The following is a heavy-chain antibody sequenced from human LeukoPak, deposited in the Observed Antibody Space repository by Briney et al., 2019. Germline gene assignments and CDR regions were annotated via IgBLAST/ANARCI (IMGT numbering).Heavy chain of an antibody. Sequence: GESLKISCKGSGYNFTTFWIGWVRQMPGKGLEWMGIIYPGDSDTRYSPSFQGQVTISADKSISTAYLQWSSLKASDTAMYYCARTSGAWKDYFDYWGQGTLVTVSS. CDR1: GYNFTTFW. CDR3: ARTSGAWKDYFDY. CDR2: IYPGDSDT. J-gene: IGHJ4*02. V-gene: IGHV5-51*01. D-gene: IGHD1-1*01.